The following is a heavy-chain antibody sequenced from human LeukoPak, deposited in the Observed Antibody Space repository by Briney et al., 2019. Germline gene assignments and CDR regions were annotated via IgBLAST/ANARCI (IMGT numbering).Heavy chain of an antibody. CDR1: NYSINSGHY. CDR2: IYHSGFT. D-gene: IGHD3-10*01. Sequence: PSETLSLTCIVSNYSINSGHYWGWLRQPPGKGLEWIGSIYHSGFTYSDPSLTSRLTMSIDASKNEFSLKLTSVTAADTAIYYCLRDKAGSFYGSGGYHFYYNGMDVWGQGTRSPSP. V-gene: IGHV4-38-2*02. CDR3: LRDKAGSFYGSGGYHFYYNGMDV. J-gene: IGHJ6*02.